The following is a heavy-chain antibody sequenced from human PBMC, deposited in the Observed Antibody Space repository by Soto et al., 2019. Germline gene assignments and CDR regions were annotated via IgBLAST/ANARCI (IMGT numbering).Heavy chain of an antibody. J-gene: IGHJ5*02. CDR2: ISTSNGKT. CDR3: AREWNCNQTVCYNVSDP. D-gene: IGHD2-8*01. CDR1: GYSFTKFG. Sequence: ASVKVSCKASGYSFTKFGISWVRQGPGQGLEWMGWISTSNGKTNYAQKFQGRVIVTTDTSTSTAYMELRSLRSDDTAVYYCAREWNCNQTVCYNVSDPWGQGTPVTVSS. V-gene: IGHV1-18*01.